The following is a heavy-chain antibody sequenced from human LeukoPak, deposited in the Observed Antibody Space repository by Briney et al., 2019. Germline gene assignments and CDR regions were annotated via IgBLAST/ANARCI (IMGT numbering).Heavy chain of an antibody. CDR3: ARRGGGYESYYFDY. CDR1: GGSISSYY. J-gene: IGHJ4*02. V-gene: IGHV4-4*09. D-gene: IGHD5-12*01. Sequence: SETLSLTCTVSGGSISSYYWSWIRQPPGKGLEWIGYIYTSGSTNYNPSLKSRVTISVDTSKNQFSLKLSSVTAADTAVYYCARRGGGYESYYFDYWGQGTLVTVSS. CDR2: IYTSGST.